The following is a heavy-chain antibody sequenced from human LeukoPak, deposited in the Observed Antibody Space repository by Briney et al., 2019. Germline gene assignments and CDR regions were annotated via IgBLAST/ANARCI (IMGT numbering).Heavy chain of an antibody. CDR2: IIPILGIA. D-gene: IGHD3-22*01. V-gene: IGHV1-69*02. CDR3: ARGGYYYDSSGYYPFDY. J-gene: IGHJ4*02. Sequence: GSSVKVSCKASGGTFSSDTISWVRQAPGQGLEWLGRIIPILGIANYAQKFQGRVTITADKSTSTAYMELSSLRSEDTAVYYCARGGYYYDSSGYYPFDYWGQGTLVTVSS. CDR1: GGTFSSDT.